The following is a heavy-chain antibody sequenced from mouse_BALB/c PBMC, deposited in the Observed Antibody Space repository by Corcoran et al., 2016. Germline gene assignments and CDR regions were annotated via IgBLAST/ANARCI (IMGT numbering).Heavy chain of an antibody. CDR3: ARSGDKGAMDY. CDR1: GYTFTSYY. V-gene: IGHV1S56*01. CDR2: IYPGDGRP. D-gene: IGHD2-13*01. J-gene: IGHJ4*01. Sequence: QVQLQQSGPDLVKPGASVMMSCKTSGYTFTSYYVHWVRQRPGQGLEWIGWIYPGDGRPKCNGDLKVKTTLTADESSSTVYMLLSTLTSEDSAMYFCARSGDKGAMDYWDQGISVTVSS.